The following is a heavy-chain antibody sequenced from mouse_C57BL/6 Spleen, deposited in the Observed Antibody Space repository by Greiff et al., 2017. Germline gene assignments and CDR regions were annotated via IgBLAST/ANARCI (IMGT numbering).Heavy chain of an antibody. CDR2: ISSGSSTI. CDR1: GFTFSDYG. CDR3: ARDGFYAMDC. D-gene: IGHD2-3*01. V-gene: IGHV5-17*01. J-gene: IGHJ4*01. Sequence: DVKLVESGGGLVKPGGSLKLSCAASGFTFSDYGMHWVRQAPEKGLEWVAYISSGSSTIYYADTVKGRFPISRDNAKNTLFLQMTSLRSEDTAMYYCARDGFYAMDCWGQGTSVTVSS.